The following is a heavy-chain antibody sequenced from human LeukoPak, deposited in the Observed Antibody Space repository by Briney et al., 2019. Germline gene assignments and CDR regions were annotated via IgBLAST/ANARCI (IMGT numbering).Heavy chain of an antibody. CDR3: ARDRSDILTGYPENWFDP. CDR2: IYTSGST. V-gene: IGHV4-4*07. CDR1: GGSISSYY. D-gene: IGHD3-9*01. J-gene: IGHJ5*02. Sequence: SETLSLTCTVSGGSISSYYWSWLRQPAGKGLEWIGRIYTSGSTNYTPSLKSRVTMSVDTSKNQFSLKLSSVTAADTAVYYCARDRSDILTGYPENWFDPWGQGTLVTVSS.